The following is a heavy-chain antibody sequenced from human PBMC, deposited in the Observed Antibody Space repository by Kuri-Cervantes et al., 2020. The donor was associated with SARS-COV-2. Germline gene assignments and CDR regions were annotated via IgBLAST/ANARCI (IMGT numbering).Heavy chain of an antibody. CDR2: IDPSDSYT. D-gene: IGHD2-15*01. CDR3: ATPVNCSGGSCYSQFDY. J-gene: IGHJ4*02. V-gene: IGHV5-10-1*01. CDR1: GYSFTSYW. Sequence: KVSCKGSGYSFTSYWISWVRQMPGKGLEWMGRIDPSDSYTNYSPSFQGHVTISADKSISTAYLQWSSLKASDTAMYYCATPVNCSGGSCYSQFDYWGQGTLVTVSS.